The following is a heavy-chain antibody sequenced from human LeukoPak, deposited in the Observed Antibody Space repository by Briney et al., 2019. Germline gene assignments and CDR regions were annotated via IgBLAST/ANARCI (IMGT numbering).Heavy chain of an antibody. D-gene: IGHD6-19*01. CDR2: IDPENDKT. V-gene: IGHV1-69-2*01. CDR3: ASLSSMLGGVPSGRF. Sequence: ATVKISCKASGYTFNNFYIHWVRRAPGQGLERMGRIDPENDKTLYSVKLQGRLTIATDTSSQTVYMELTSLTSEDTAVYYCASLSSMLGGVPSGRFWGLGSLVTVSS. CDR1: GYTFNNFY. J-gene: IGHJ4*02.